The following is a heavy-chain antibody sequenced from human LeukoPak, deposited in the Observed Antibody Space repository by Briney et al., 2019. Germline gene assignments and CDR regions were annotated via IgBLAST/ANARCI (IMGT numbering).Heavy chain of an antibody. V-gene: IGHV1-69*06. CDR1: GGTFSSYA. D-gene: IGHD4-17*01. Sequence: GASVKVSCKASGGTFSSYAISWVRQAPGQGLEWMGGIIPIFGTANYAQKFQGRVTITADKSTSTAYMELSSLRSEDTAVYYCARDRKYGDYPWFDPGAREPWSPSPQ. CDR2: IIPIFGTA. J-gene: IGHJ5*02. CDR3: ARDRKYGDYPWFDP.